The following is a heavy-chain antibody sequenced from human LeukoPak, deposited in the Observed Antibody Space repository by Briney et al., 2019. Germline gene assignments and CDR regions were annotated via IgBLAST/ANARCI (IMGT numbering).Heavy chain of an antibody. V-gene: IGHV1-2*02. Sequence: ASLKVSCKASGYTFAAYFIHWVRQSPGQGLEWMGWINPNSGGIKYAQKFQGRVTMTRDTSISTAYMELSRLRSDDTAVYYCARDSYSDYVEDWFAPWGHGTLVTVSS. CDR1: GYTFAAYF. J-gene: IGHJ5*02. CDR3: ARDSYSDYVEDWFAP. D-gene: IGHD4-11*01. CDR2: INPNSGGI.